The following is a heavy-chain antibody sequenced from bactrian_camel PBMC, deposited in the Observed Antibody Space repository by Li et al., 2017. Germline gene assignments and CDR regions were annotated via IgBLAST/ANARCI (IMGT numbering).Heavy chain of an antibody. CDR2: SHSDGHT. Sequence: VQLVESGGGSVQPGGSLRLSCAVSGYSGSISSLCMAWFRQDPGKEREGVAASHSDGHTIYADSVKGRFTISKDNARNTLYLEMNSLKPEDTAMYYCATSASGWPDLSSLISLDYWGRGPRSPSP. V-gene: IGHV3S53*01. J-gene: IGHJ4*01. D-gene: IGHD5*01. CDR1: GYSGSISS.